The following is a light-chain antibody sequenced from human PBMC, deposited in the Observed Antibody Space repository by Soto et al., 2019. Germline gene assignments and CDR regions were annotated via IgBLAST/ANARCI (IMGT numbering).Light chain of an antibody. J-gene: IGLJ1*01. Sequence: QPVLTQPPSVSEAPRQRVTISCSGSSSNIGNNAVNWYQQLPGKAPKLLIYYDDLLPSGVSDRFSGSKSGTSASLAISGLXXXXXXXYYCAAWDDSLNGYVFGTGTKLTVL. CDR2: YDD. CDR1: SSNIGNNA. CDR3: AAWDDSLNGYV. V-gene: IGLV1-36*01.